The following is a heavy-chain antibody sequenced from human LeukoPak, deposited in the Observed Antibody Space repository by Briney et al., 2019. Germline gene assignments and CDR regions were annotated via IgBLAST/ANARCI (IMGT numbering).Heavy chain of an antibody. CDR2: FDPEDGET. CDR3: ATGDFWSRSYYYYYYMDV. Sequence: ASVKVTCKVSGYTLTELSMHWVRQAPGKGLEWMGGFDPEDGETIYAQKFQGRATMNEDTSTDTAYMELSSLRSEDTAVYYCATGDFWSRSYYYYYYMDVWGKGTTVTVSS. V-gene: IGHV1-24*01. J-gene: IGHJ6*03. D-gene: IGHD3-3*01. CDR1: GYTLTELS.